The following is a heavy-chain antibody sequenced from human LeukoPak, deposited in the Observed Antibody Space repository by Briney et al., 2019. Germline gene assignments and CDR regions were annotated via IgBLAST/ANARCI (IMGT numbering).Heavy chain of an antibody. V-gene: IGHV1-69*04. Sequence: GSSVKVSCKASGGTFSSYAICWVRQAPGQGLAWMGRIIPILGIANYAQKFQGRVTITADKSTSTAYMELSSLRYEDTAVYYCARAPLPHCSSTSCYRNAFDIWGQGTMVTVSS. D-gene: IGHD2-2*01. CDR1: GGTFSSYA. CDR2: IIPILGIA. J-gene: IGHJ3*02. CDR3: ARAPLPHCSSTSCYRNAFDI.